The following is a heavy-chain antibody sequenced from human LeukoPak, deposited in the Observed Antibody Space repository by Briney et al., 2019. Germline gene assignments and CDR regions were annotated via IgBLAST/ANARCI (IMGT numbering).Heavy chain of an antibody. CDR3: AREIFGARAFEY. CDR2: IYYSGST. V-gene: IGHV4-38-2*02. D-gene: IGHD3-3*01. CDR1: GYSISSSYY. J-gene: IGHJ4*02. Sequence: PSETLSLTCIVSGYSISSSYYWGWIRQPPGKGLEWIGSIYYSGSTYYNPSLKSRLTISLDKSQNQFSLRLTSMTAADTAVYYCAREIFGARAFEYWGQGILVTVSS.